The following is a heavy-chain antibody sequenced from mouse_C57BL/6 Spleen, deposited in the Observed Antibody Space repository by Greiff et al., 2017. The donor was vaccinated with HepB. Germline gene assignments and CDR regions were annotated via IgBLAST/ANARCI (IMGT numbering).Heavy chain of an antibody. D-gene: IGHD1-1*01. CDR3: ARNYGSSYYFDY. Sequence: VQLQQPGAELVRPWTSVKLSCKASVYTFTSYWMHWVKQRPGQGLEWIGVIDPSDSYTNYNQKFKGKATLTVDTSSSTAYMQLSSLTSEDSAVYYCARNYGSSYYFDYWGQGTTLTVSS. CDR2: IDPSDSYT. V-gene: IGHV1-59*01. J-gene: IGHJ2*01. CDR1: VYTFTSYW.